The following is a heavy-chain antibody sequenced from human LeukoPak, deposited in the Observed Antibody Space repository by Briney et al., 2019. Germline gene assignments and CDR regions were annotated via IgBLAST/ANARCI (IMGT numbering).Heavy chain of an antibody. J-gene: IGHJ4*02. CDR2: IKSKTDGGTT. CDR1: GFIINDYY. Sequence: GGSLRLSCAASGFIINDYYMTWIRQTPGKGLEWVGRIKSKTDGGTTDYAAPVKGRFTISRDDSKNTLYLQMNSLRAEDTAVYYCARDRRYGDYSTHFDYWGQGTLVTVSS. CDR3: ARDRRYGDYSTHFDY. D-gene: IGHD4-17*01. V-gene: IGHV3-15*01.